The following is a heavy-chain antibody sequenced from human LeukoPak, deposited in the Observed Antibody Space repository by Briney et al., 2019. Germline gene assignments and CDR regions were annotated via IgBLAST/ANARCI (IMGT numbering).Heavy chain of an antibody. CDR2: IYHSGST. D-gene: IGHD2-15*01. CDR3: ARGRLTLDY. Sequence: SQTLSLTCAVSGGSLSSGGYSWGWVRQPPGTGLEWIGYIYHSGSTYYNPSLKSRVTISVDRSKNQFSLKLSSVTAADTAVYYCARGRLTLDYWGQGTLVTVSS. CDR1: GGSLSSGGYS. J-gene: IGHJ4*02. V-gene: IGHV4-30-2*01.